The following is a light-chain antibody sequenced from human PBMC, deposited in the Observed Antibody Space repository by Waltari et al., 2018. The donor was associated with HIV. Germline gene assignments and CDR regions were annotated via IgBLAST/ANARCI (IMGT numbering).Light chain of an antibody. Sequence: ELVLTQSPGTLSVSPGETATVSCRASQSISSTYVAWCQQKPGQAPRLLIYNASTRPTGIPDRFNGSGSGTDFILTIRRLEPGDSAVYYCQQYGSSPRTFGEGTKVEIK. J-gene: IGKJ1*01. V-gene: IGKV3-20*01. CDR2: NAS. CDR3: QQYGSSPRT. CDR1: QSISSTY.